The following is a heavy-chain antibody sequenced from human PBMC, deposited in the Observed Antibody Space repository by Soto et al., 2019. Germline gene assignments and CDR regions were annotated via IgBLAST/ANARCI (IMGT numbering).Heavy chain of an antibody. J-gene: IGHJ4*02. D-gene: IGHD5-18*01. V-gene: IGHV4-59*01. CDR2: ISDGGST. CDR3: ASGFSYGYVDY. CDR1: GGSIYTYY. Sequence: SETLSLTCNVSGGSIYTYYWNWIRQSPGKGLEWIGYISDGGSTNYNPSLKGRVTISVDTSKNQFSLKLNSVTAADTAVYYCASGFSYGYVDYWGQGTLVTVSS.